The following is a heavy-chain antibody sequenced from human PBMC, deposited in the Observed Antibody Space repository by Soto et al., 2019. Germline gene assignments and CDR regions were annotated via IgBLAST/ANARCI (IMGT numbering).Heavy chain of an antibody. D-gene: IGHD2-21*01. V-gene: IGHV3-23*01. CDR2: ISGSGGST. CDR3: AKDLWRVTQGNWFDP. Sequence: PGGSLRLSCAASGFTFSSYAMSWVRQAPGKGLEWVSAISGSGGSTYYADSVKGRFTISRDNSKNTLYLQMNSLRAEDTAVYYCAKDLWRVTQGNWFDPWGQGTLVTAST. J-gene: IGHJ5*02. CDR1: GFTFSSYA.